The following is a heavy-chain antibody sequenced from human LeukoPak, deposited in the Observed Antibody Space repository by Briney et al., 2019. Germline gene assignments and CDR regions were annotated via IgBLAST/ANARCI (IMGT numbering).Heavy chain of an antibody. CDR1: GYTFTSNY. D-gene: IGHD3-22*01. J-gene: IGHJ4*02. V-gene: IGHV1-46*01. CDR2: ISPSGGST. CDR3: ARHYYDSSGHPSGYFDY. Sequence: ASVKVSCKAFGYTFTSNYMHWVRQAPGQGPEWMGVISPSGGSTTYAQKFQGRVTITRDTSTSTAYMELRSLRSDDTAVYYCARHYYDSSGHPSGYFDYWGQGTLVTVSS.